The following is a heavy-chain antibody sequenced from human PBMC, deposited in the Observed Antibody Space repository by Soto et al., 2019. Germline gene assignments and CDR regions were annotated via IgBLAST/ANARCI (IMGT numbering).Heavy chain of an antibody. CDR1: GSTFTGYY. CDR2: INPNSGGT. D-gene: IGHD3-16*02. J-gene: IGHJ4*02. CDR3: GRGRDTKILDY. Sequence: ASVKVSCKASGSTFTGYYLHWLRQAPGQGLEWMGWINPNSGGTNYAHKIQGRVIMTRDRCISTASMELSRLRSDDSSVYSCGRGRDTKILDYGTPGTMVTVSS. V-gene: IGHV1-2*07.